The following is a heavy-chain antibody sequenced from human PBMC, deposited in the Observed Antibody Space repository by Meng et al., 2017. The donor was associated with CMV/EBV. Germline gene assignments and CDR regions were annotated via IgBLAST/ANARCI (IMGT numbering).Heavy chain of an antibody. Sequence: GESLKISCAASGFTFSSSSMNWVRQAPGKGLEWVSSISSSSSYIYYADSVKGRFTISRDNSKNTLSLQMNSLRTEDTAVYYCAGGGGFCSVAGCYGIDYWGQGTVVTVSS. CDR3: AGGGGFCSVAGCYGIDY. CDR1: GFTFSSSS. V-gene: IGHV3-21*01. CDR2: ISSSSSYI. D-gene: IGHD2-2*01. J-gene: IGHJ4*02.